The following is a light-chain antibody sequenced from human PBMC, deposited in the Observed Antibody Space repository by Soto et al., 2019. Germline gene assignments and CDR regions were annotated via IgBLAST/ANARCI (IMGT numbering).Light chain of an antibody. V-gene: IGLV2-14*01. CDR2: DVT. Sequence: QSVLTQPASVSGSPGQSITISCTGTSSDVGGYNSVSWYRQDPGKAPKLMIYDVTNRPSGVSNRFSGSKSGNTASLTISGLQAEDEAHYYCSSFTSSITYVFGAGTKVIV. CDR1: SSDVGGYNS. CDR3: SSFTSSITYV. J-gene: IGLJ1*01.